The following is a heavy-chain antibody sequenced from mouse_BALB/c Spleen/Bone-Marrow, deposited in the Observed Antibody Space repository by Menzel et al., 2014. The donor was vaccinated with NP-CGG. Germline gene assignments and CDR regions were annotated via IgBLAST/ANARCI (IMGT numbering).Heavy chain of an antibody. D-gene: IGHD1-1*01. CDR1: GFTFSSYT. CDR3: ASHYYDSSPFAY. Sequence: EVKPMESGGGLAQPGGSLKLSCAASGFTFSSYTMSWVRQIPEKWLVWVAYIRNGGGSIYYQDTVKGRFTVSRDNDKNTLYLQMSSLKSEDTAMYCCASHYYDSSPFAYWGQGTLVTVSA. CDR2: IRNGGGSI. V-gene: IGHV5-12-2*01. J-gene: IGHJ3*01.